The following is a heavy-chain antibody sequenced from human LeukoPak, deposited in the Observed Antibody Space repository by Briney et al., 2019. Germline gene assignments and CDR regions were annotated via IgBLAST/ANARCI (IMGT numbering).Heavy chain of an antibody. Sequence: GESLKISCKGSGHSFTSYWIGWVRQMPGKGLEWMGIIYPGDSDTRYSPSFQGQVTISADKSISTAYLQWSSLKASDTAMYYCARASRYDFWSGYYDYYGMDVWGQGTTVTVSS. CDR1: GHSFTSYW. CDR3: ARASRYDFWSGYYDYYGMDV. V-gene: IGHV5-51*01. CDR2: IYPGDSDT. J-gene: IGHJ6*02. D-gene: IGHD3-3*01.